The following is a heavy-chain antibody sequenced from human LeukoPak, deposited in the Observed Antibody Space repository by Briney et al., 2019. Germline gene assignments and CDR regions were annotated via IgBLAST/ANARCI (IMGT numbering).Heavy chain of an antibody. V-gene: IGHV3-30*02. CDR3: AKEGTASKPSDLDY. CDR2: IRFDGSSK. D-gene: IGHD1/OR15-1a*01. J-gene: IGHJ4*02. Sequence: GGSLRLSCAASGFIFSDYGIHWVRQAPGKGLEWVAFIRFDGSSKYYTDSVKGRFAISRDNSRNTVYLQMNSLRVEDTAVYYCAKEGTASKPSDLDYWGQGTLVTVSS. CDR1: GFIFSDYG.